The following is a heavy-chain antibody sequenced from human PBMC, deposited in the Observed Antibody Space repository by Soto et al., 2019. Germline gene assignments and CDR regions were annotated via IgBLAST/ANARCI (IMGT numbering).Heavy chain of an antibody. CDR2: INPNSGGT. CDR1: GYTFTGYY. V-gene: IGHV1-2*02. Sequence: QVQLVQSGAEVKKPGASVKVSCKASGYTFTGYYMHWVRQAPGQGLEWMGWINPNSGGTNNAQKFQGRVTMTRDTSISTAYMELSRLRSDDTAVYYCARAGLGAGTGHYYYYGMDVWGQGTTVTVSS. D-gene: IGHD1-1*01. CDR3: ARAGLGAGTGHYYYYGMDV. J-gene: IGHJ6*02.